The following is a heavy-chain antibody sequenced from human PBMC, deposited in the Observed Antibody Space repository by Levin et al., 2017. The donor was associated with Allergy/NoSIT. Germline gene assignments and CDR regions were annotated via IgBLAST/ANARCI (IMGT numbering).Heavy chain of an antibody. D-gene: IGHD3-10*01. CDR2: IWFDGSHK. V-gene: IGHV3-33*01. J-gene: IGHJ6*03. Sequence: GGSLRLSCAASGFTFMNYGMHWVRQAPGKGLEWVAVIWFDGSHKFYADFVKGRFTVSRDNSKNTMYVEMNSLREDDTAVYYCARSPRSGSYYRYMDVWGKGTTVTVSS. CDR1: GFTFMNYG. CDR3: ARSPRSGSYYRYMDV.